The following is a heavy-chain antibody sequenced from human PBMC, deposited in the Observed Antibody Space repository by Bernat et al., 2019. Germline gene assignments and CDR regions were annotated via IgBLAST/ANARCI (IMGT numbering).Heavy chain of an antibody. CDR2: INTNTGNP. J-gene: IGHJ6*03. CDR3: ARTYYDFWSGQYYYYYMDV. D-gene: IGHD3-3*01. CDR1: GYTFTSYA. Sequence: QVQLVQSGSELKKPGASVKVSCKASGYTFTSYAMNWVRQAPGQGLEWMGWINTNTGNPTYAQGFTGRFVFSLDTAVSTAYLQICSLKAEDTAVYYCARTYYDFWSGQYYYYYMDVWGKGTTVTVSS. V-gene: IGHV7-4-1*01.